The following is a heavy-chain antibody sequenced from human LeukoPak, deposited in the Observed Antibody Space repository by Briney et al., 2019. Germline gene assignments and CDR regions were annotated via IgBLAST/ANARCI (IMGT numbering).Heavy chain of an antibody. D-gene: IGHD6-13*01. Sequence: PSETLSLTYTVSGGSISSYYWSWIRQPPGKGLEWIGYIYYSGSTNYNPSLKSRVTISVDTSKNQFSLKLSSVTAADTAVYYCASAYSSSWYRYWGQGTLVTVSS. CDR1: GGSISSYY. J-gene: IGHJ4*02. CDR3: ASAYSSSWYRY. V-gene: IGHV4-59*01. CDR2: IYYSGST.